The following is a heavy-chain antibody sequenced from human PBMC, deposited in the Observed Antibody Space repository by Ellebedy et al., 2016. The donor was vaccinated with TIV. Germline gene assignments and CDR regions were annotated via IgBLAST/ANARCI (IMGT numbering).Heavy chain of an antibody. Sequence: GESLKISCAASGFTFSSYAMHWVRQAPGKGLEWVAVISYDGSNKYYADSVKGRFTISRDNSKNTLYLQMNRLRAEDTAVYYCAKQPRVEQWLVDYNWFDPWGQGTLVTVSS. J-gene: IGHJ5*02. D-gene: IGHD6-19*01. CDR1: GFTFSSYA. CDR2: ISYDGSNK. CDR3: AKQPRVEQWLVDYNWFDP. V-gene: IGHV3-30*01.